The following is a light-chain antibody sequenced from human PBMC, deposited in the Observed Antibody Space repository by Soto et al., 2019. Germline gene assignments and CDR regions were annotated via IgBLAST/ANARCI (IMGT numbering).Light chain of an antibody. J-gene: IGKJ1*01. V-gene: IGKV1-39*01. CDR1: QSISTS. Sequence: DIQMTQSPSSLSASVGDRVTITCRASQSISTSLNWYQHKPGKAPRLLIYAASTFQSGVPSRFSGSGSGTDFTLTIRSLQAEDFATYYCQQSSITPLTFCQGTKVEIK. CDR3: QQSSITPLT. CDR2: AAS.